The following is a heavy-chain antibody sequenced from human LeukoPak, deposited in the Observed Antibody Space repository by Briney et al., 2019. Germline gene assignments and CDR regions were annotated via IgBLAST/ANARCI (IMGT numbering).Heavy chain of an antibody. J-gene: IGHJ6*02. V-gene: IGHV1-24*01. Sequence: GASVKVSCKVSGYTLTELSMHWVRQAPGKGLEWMGGFDPEDGETIYAQKFQGRVTMTEDTSTDTAYMELSSLRSEDTAVYYCXXXXXXXXXXXYYYYGMDVWGQGTTVTVSS. CDR3: XXXXXXXXXXXYYYYGMDV. CDR2: FDPEDGET. CDR1: GYTLTELS.